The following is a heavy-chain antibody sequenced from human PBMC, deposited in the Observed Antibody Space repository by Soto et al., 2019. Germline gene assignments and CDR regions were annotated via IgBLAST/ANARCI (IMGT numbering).Heavy chain of an antibody. V-gene: IGHV1-46*01. D-gene: IGHD6-13*01. J-gene: IGHJ4*02. CDR1: GYTFTSYY. Sequence: ASVKVSCKASGYTFTSYYMHWVRQAPGQGLEWMGIINPSGGSTSYAQKFQGRVTMTRDTSTSTVYMELSSLRSEDTAVYYCARDAAVYSSSWYYFDYWGQGTLVTVTS. CDR3: ARDAAVYSSSWYYFDY. CDR2: INPSGGST.